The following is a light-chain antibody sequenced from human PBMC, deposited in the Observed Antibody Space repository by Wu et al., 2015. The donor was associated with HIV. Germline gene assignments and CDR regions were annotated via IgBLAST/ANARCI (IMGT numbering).Light chain of an antibody. CDR3: QQYDNWPPWT. J-gene: IGKJ1*01. CDR1: QSININ. Sequence: VMTQSPATLSVSPGERATLSCRASQSININLAWYQQKPGQAPRLLIYDASTRATGVPVRFSGGGSGTEFTLTINSLQSEDFAVYYCQQYDNWPPWTFGQGTKVEIK. CDR2: DAS. V-gene: IGKV3-15*01.